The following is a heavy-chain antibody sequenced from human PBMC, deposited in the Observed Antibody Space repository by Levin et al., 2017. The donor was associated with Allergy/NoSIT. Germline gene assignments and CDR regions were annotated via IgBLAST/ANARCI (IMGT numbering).Heavy chain of an antibody. CDR2: IYGGDSDT. Sequence: GESLKISCKGSGYSFANYWIGWARQMPGKGLEWMGIIYGGDSDTRYSPSFQGQVTITADTSISTAYLQRSSLKASDTAMYYCAGQLRTCPQYFDLWGRGTLVTVSS. J-gene: IGHJ2*01. V-gene: IGHV5-51*01. CDR3: AGQLRTCPQYFDL. CDR1: GYSFANYW.